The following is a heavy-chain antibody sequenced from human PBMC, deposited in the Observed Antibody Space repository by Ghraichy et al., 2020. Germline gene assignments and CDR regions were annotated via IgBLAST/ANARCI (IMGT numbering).Heavy chain of an antibody. CDR3: VLMGSTSSSHAFDI. CDR2: ITYSSSYI. CDR1: GFTFSDYT. D-gene: IGHD6-13*01. V-gene: IGHV3-21*01. J-gene: IGHJ3*02. Sequence: GGSLRLSCAASGFTFSDYTMTWVRQAPGKGLEWVSFITYSSSYIYYADSVQGRFTISRDNAKKSLYLHMSSLRPEDTAVYYCVLMGSTSSSHAFDIWGQGTMVTVSS.